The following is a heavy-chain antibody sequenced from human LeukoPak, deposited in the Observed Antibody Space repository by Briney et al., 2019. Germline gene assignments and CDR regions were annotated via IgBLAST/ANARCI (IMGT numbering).Heavy chain of an antibody. Sequence: RASVKVSCKASGYTFTGYYMHWVRQAPGQGLEWMGWINPNSGGTNYAQKFQGRVTMTRDTSISTAYMELSRLRSDDTAVYYCARDSRNQLSTPILENDAFDIWGQGTMVTVSS. CDR2: INPNSGGT. CDR3: ARDSRNQLSTPILENDAFDI. J-gene: IGHJ3*02. CDR1: GYTFTGYY. V-gene: IGHV1-2*02. D-gene: IGHD1-14*01.